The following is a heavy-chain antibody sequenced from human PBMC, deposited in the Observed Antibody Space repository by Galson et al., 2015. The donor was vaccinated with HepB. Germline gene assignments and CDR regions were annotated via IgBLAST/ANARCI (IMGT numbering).Heavy chain of an antibody. J-gene: IGHJ3*02. CDR2: IYYSGTT. D-gene: IGHD5-18*01. V-gene: IGHV4-34*01. Sequence: ETLSLTCAVYGGSFSGYYWSWIRQPPGKGLEWIGYIYYSGTTYYNPSLKSRVTISVDTSKNQFSLKLSSVTAADTAVYYCARDHGYSYGFDAFSIWGQGTMVTVSS. CDR1: GGSFSGYY. CDR3: ARDHGYSYGFDAFSI.